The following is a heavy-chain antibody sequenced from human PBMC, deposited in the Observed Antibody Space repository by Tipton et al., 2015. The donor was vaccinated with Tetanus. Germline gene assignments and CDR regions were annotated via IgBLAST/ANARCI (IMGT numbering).Heavy chain of an antibody. CDR1: GASISRSDYY. Sequence: TLSLTCTVSGASISRSDYYWGWIRQAPGKGLEGIGSIYYSGTSYYNPSLKSRVTMSVDTSKNQFSLRMPYVTAADTAMYYCAREGDSSSWDXWGQGILVTVSS. CDR3: AREGDSSSWDX. D-gene: IGHD6-13*01. J-gene: IGHJ5*02. V-gene: IGHV4-39*02. CDR2: IYYSGTS.